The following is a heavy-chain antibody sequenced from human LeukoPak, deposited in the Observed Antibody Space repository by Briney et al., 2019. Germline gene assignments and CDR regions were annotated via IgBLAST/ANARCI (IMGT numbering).Heavy chain of an antibody. D-gene: IGHD3-9*01. CDR1: GGSISRSNW. J-gene: IGHJ4*02. Sequence: SETLSLTCTVSGGSISRSNWWSWVRQPPGEGLEWIGEINDTGSTNYNPPLKSRVTMSLDKSKNQFSLNLNSVTAADTAVYYCATYYDILSGYTFGYWGQGALVAVSS. CDR2: INDTGST. V-gene: IGHV4-4*02. CDR3: ATYYDILSGYTFGY.